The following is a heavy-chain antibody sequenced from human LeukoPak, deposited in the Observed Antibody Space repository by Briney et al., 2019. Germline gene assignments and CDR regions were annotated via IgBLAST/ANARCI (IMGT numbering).Heavy chain of an antibody. CDR3: ARANFLYCSSTTCLLDY. J-gene: IGHJ4*02. CDR1: GYTFTDYY. CDR2: INPNDGDT. V-gene: IGHV1-2*02. Sequence: ASVKVSCKASGYTFTDYYMHWVRQAPGQGFEWMGWINPNDGDTNYAQKFQGRVTMTRYTSISTAHMEVSRLRSDDTAVYYCARANFLYCSSTTCLLDYWGQGTLVTVSS. D-gene: IGHD2-2*01.